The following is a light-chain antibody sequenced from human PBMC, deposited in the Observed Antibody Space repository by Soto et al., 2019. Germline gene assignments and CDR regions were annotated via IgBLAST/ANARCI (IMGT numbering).Light chain of an antibody. CDR2: DVS. CDR1: SSDVGGYNY. J-gene: IGLJ1*01. CDR3: SSYTSSSPYV. Sequence: QSVLTQPASVSGSPGQSITISCTGTSSDVGGYNYVSWYQQHPGKAPKLMIYDVSNRPSGVSSRFSGSKSGNTASLTISGLQAEDETDYYCSSYTSSSPYVFGIGTKVPVL. V-gene: IGLV2-14*01.